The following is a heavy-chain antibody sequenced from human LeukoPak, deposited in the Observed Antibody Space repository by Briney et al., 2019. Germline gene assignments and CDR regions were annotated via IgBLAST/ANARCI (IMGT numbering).Heavy chain of an antibody. V-gene: IGHV1-69*13. CDR1: GGTFSSYA. D-gene: IGHD4-23*01. J-gene: IGHJ6*03. CDR3: ARKSTVGTYYYYYMDV. CDR2: IIPIFGTA. Sequence: ASVKVSCKASGGTFSSYATSWVRQAPGQGLEWMGGIIPIFGTANYAQKFQGRVTITADESTSTAYMELSSLRSEDTAVYYCARKSTVGTYYYYYMDVWGKGTTVTISS.